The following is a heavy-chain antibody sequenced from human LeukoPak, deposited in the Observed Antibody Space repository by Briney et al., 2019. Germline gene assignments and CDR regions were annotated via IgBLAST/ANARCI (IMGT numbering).Heavy chain of an antibody. Sequence: GGSLRLSCVASGFTFSTYSMNWVRQAPGKGLEWVSYINSSGIVIYYADSVKGRFTISRDNAKNSLYLQMNSLRAEDTAVYYCAKDRDNTALFLFDIWGQGTMVTVSS. J-gene: IGHJ3*02. CDR3: AKDRDNTALFLFDI. CDR2: INSSGIVI. CDR1: GFTFSTYS. D-gene: IGHD3-10*01. V-gene: IGHV3-48*04.